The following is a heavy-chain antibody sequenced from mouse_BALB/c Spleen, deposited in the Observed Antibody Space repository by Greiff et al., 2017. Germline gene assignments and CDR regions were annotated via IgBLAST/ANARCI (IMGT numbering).Heavy chain of an antibody. J-gene: IGHJ3*01. CDR3: NAAEGRLRAWFAY. CDR1: GFNIKDYY. CDR2: IDPENGDT. Sequence: EVKLVESGAELVRSGASVKLSCTASGFNIKDYYMHWVKQRPEQGLEWIGWIDPENGDTEYAPKFQGKATMTADTSSNTAYLQLSSLTSEDTAVYYSNAAEGRLRAWFAYWGQGTLVTVSA. D-gene: IGHD1-2*01. V-gene: IGHV14-4*02.